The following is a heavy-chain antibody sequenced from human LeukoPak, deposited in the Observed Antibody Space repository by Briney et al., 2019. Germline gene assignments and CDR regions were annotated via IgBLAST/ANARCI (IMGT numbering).Heavy chain of an antibody. V-gene: IGHV4-39*01. CDR1: GGPISSSSYY. J-gene: IGHJ6*03. CDR3: ARLRPVVPAAYAPYYYYYMDV. Sequence: PSETLSLTCTVSGGPISSSSYYWGWIRQPPGKGLEWIGSIYYSGSTYYNPSLKSRVTISVDTSKNQFSLKLSSVTAADTAVYYCARLRPVVPAAYAPYYYYYMDVWGKGTTVTVSS. CDR2: IYYSGST. D-gene: IGHD2-2*01.